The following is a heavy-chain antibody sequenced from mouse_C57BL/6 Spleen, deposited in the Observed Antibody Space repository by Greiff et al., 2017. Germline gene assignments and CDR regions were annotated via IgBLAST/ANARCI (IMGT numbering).Heavy chain of an antibody. Sequence: EVHLVESGGDLVKPGGSLKLSCAASGFTFSSYGMSWVRQTPDQRLEWVATISSGGSYTYYPDSVQGRYTISRDNAKNTLYLQMSSLTSEDTAMYYCARHEWDYDAWFAYWGQGTLVTVSA. V-gene: IGHV5-6*01. CDR3: ARHEWDYDAWFAY. CDR2: ISSGGSYT. D-gene: IGHD2-4*01. CDR1: GFTFSSYG. J-gene: IGHJ3*01.